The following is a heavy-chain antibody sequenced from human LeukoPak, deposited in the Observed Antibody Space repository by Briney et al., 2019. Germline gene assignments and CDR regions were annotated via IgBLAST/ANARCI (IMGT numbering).Heavy chain of an antibody. CDR2: VKSKTAGGAT. J-gene: IGHJ4*02. CDR1: GFTSGFTFSDAW. CDR3: RFWSGYYRGGY. V-gene: IGHV3-15*01. Sequence: GGSLRLSCAASGFTSGFTFSDAWMSWIRQAPGKGLEWVGRVKSKTAGGATDYAAPVKGRFTISRDDSKNTLYLQMNSLKTEDTAVYYCRFWSGYYRGGYWGQGTQVTVSS. D-gene: IGHD3-3*01.